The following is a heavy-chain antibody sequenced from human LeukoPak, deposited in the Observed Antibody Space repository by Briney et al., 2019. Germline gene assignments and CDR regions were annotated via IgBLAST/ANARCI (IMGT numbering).Heavy chain of an antibody. J-gene: IGHJ4*02. D-gene: IGHD4-17*01. CDR1: GFTFSSYG. V-gene: IGHV3-30*02. CDR3: AKDSYGDYEGYYFDY. CDR2: IRYDGSNK. Sequence: GSLRLSCAASGFTFSSYGMHWVRQAPGKGLEWVAFIRYDGSNKYYADSVEGRFTISRDNSKNTLYLQMNSLRAEDTAVYYCAKDSYGDYEGYYFDYWGQGTLVTVSS.